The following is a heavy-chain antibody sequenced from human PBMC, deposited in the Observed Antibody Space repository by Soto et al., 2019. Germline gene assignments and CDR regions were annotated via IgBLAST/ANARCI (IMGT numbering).Heavy chain of an antibody. Sequence: QVQLVESGGGVVQPGRSLRLSCAASGFTFSNYGIHWVRQAPGKGLEWVAVISYDGRNKYYADSVKGRFTISRDNSKNAGYLQMNSLRAEDTAEYYCAKDVVTAIPVGWYLDLWGRGTLVTVSS. CDR1: GFTFSNYG. J-gene: IGHJ2*01. V-gene: IGHV3-30*18. D-gene: IGHD2-21*02. CDR3: AKDVVTAIPVGWYLDL. CDR2: ISYDGRNK.